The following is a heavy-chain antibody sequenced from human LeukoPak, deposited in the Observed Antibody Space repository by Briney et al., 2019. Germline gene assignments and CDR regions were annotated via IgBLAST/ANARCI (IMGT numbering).Heavy chain of an antibody. Sequence: GGSLRLSCAASGFTFSSYGMHWVRQAPGKGLEWVAFIRYDGSNKYYADSVKGRFTISRDNSKNTLYLQMNSLRAEDTAVYYCAKGLLWFGELLPNLFDYWGQGTLVTVSS. CDR3: AKGLLWFGELLPNLFDY. CDR2: IRYDGSNK. V-gene: IGHV3-30*02. CDR1: GFTFSSYG. D-gene: IGHD3-10*01. J-gene: IGHJ4*02.